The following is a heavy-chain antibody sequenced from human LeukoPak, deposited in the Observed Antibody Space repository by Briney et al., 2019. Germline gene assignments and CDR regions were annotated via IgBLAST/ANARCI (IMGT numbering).Heavy chain of an antibody. D-gene: IGHD3-10*01. Sequence: SETLSLTCTVSGGSISSGSYYWSWIRQPAGKGLEWIGRIYTSGSTNYNPSLKSRVTISVDTSKNQFSLKLSSVTAADTAVYYCARRHYYGSGSYYTYWGQGTLVTVSS. CDR2: IYTSGST. CDR1: GGSISSGSYY. J-gene: IGHJ4*02. V-gene: IGHV4-61*02. CDR3: ARRHYYGSGSYYTY.